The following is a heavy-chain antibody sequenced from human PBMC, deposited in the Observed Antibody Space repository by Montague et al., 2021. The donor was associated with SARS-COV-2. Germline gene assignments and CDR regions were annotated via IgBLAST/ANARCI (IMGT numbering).Heavy chain of an antibody. CDR1: GGSISSYY. CDR3: ARLAVGYYTNGVCYTAFDY. V-gene: IGHV4-59*08. CDR2: IYYSGST. Sequence: SETLSLTCTVSGGSISSYYWSWIRQPPGKGLEWIGYIYYSGSTNXNPSLKSRVTISVDTSKNQFSLKLSSVTAADTAVYYCARLAVGYYTNGVCYTAFDYWGQGTLVTVSS. J-gene: IGHJ4*02. D-gene: IGHD2-8*01.